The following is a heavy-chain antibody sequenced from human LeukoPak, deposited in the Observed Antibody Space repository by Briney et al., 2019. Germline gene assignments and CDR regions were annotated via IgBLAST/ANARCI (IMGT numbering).Heavy chain of an antibody. CDR2: IYSSGST. D-gene: IGHD6-25*01. CDR1: GVSISSSSYY. CDR3: AKSGGYGLIDY. Sequence: SETLSLTCNVSGVSISSSSYYWGWIRQPPGKGLEWIGSIYSSGSTYYNSSLKSRVTISIDTSKNQVSLRMSSVTAADTAVYYCAKSGGYGLIDYWGQGTLVTVSS. V-gene: IGHV4-39*01. J-gene: IGHJ4*01.